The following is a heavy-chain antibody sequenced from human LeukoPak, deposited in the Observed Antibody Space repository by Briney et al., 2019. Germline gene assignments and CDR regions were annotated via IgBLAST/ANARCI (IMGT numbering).Heavy chain of an antibody. CDR1: GGSISSYY. V-gene: IGHV4-59*01. Sequence: SETLSLTCTVSGGSISSYYWSWIRQPPGKGLEWIGYIYYSGNTNYNPSLKSRVTISIDTSKNQFSLKLSSVTAADTAVYYCAREAPLAYFDHGGQGTLVTVSS. CDR2: IYYSGNT. CDR3: AREAPLAYFDH. J-gene: IGHJ4*02.